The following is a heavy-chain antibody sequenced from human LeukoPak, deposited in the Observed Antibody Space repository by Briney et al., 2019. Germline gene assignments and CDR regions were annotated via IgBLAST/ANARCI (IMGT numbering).Heavy chain of an antibody. CDR1: GGSISSGGYY. Sequence: SETLSLTCTVSGGSISSGGYYWSWLRQPPGKGLEWIGYIYHSGSTYYNPSLKSRVTISVDRSKNQFSLKLSSVTAADTAVYYCARVDGSADYWGQGTLVTVSS. D-gene: IGHD2-15*01. CDR2: IYHSGST. J-gene: IGHJ4*02. V-gene: IGHV4-30-2*01. CDR3: ARVDGSADY.